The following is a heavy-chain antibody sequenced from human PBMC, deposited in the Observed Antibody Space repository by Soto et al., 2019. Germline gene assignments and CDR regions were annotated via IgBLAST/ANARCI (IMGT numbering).Heavy chain of an antibody. J-gene: IGHJ6*01. V-gene: IGHV4-59*01. Sequence: SSETLSLTCTVSGGSIRSSYWSWIRQPPGTGLEWIGYIYYSRSTNYNPSLKSRVTISVDTSKNQFSLKLSSVTAADTAVYYCAGGNGLVILLTRYYYHAMDLWGLCTPVTGSS. CDR3: AGGNGLVILLTRYYYHAMDL. D-gene: IGHD3-9*01. CDR1: GGSIRSSY. CDR2: IYYSRST.